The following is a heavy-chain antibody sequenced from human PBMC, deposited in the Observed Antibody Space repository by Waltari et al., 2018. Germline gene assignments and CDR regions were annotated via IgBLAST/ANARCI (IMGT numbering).Heavy chain of an antibody. CDR2: ISSSSSYI. CDR3: ARAVLTPEHYFDY. D-gene: IGHD3-10*01. V-gene: IGHV3-21*01. Sequence: EVQLVESGGGLVKPGGSLRLSCAASGFTFSTLRMNWVRQAPGKGLEWVSSISSSSSYIYYADSVKGRFTISRDNAKNSLYLQMNSLRAEDTAVYYCARAVLTPEHYFDYWGQGTLVTVSS. J-gene: IGHJ4*02. CDR1: GFTFSTLR.